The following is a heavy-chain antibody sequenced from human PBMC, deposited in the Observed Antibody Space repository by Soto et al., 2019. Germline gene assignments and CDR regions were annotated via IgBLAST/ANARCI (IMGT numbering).Heavy chain of an antibody. CDR3: ARYTSSWYYGYYYYYGIDV. CDR2: IWYDGSNK. CDR1: GFTFSSYG. Sequence: QVQLVESGGGVVQPGRSLRLSCAASGFTFSSYGMHWVRQAPGKGLEWVAVIWYDGSNKYYADSVKGRFTISRDNSKNTLYLQMNSLRAEDTAVYYCARYTSSWYYGYYYYYGIDVWGQGTTVTVSS. J-gene: IGHJ6*02. D-gene: IGHD6-13*01. V-gene: IGHV3-33*01.